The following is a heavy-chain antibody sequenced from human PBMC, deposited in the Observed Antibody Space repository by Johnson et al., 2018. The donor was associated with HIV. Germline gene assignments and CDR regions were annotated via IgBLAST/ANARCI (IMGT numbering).Heavy chain of an antibody. D-gene: IGHD3-16*01. CDR3: AKDYDNVWGSYGGAFDI. CDR2: IGTTGDT. V-gene: IGHV3-13*01. Sequence: MQLVESGGGLVQPGGSLRLSCAASGFTLSSYDMHWVRQVTGKGLEWVSSIGTTGDTYYADSVKGRFTISRDNSKNTLYLQMNSLRAEDTAIYYCAKDYDNVWGSYGGAFDIWGQGTMVTISS. J-gene: IGHJ3*02. CDR1: GFTLSSYD.